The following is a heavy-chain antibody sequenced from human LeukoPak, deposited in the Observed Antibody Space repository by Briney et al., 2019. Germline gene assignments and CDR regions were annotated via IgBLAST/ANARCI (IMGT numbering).Heavy chain of an antibody. Sequence: GGSLRLSCAASGFTFNYYDMHWVRQSAGKSLEWISTIGTSGDTYYSGSVKGRFTISRDNVKNSLHLQMGNLRAEDTAVYYCARAWYYYGSGSYFDYWGQGTLVTVSS. J-gene: IGHJ4*02. CDR2: IGTSGDT. CDR1: GFTFNYYD. V-gene: IGHV3-13*01. CDR3: ARAWYYYGSGSYFDY. D-gene: IGHD3-10*01.